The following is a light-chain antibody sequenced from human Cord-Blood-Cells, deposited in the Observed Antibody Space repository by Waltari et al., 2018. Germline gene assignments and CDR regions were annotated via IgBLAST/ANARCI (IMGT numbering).Light chain of an antibody. CDR1: NLGDKY. CDR3: QSWDSSNVV. J-gene: IGLJ2*01. Sequence: SYELTQPPSVSVSPGQTASITCSGDNLGDKYACWYQQKPGQSPVLVIYQDSKRPSGIPEGFSGSISGNTATLTISGTRAMDEADYYCQSWDSSNVVFGGGTKLTVL. V-gene: IGLV3-1*01. CDR2: QDS.